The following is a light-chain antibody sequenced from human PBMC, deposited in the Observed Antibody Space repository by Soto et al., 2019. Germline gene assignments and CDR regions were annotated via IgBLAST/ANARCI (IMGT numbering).Light chain of an antibody. CDR2: AAS. J-gene: IGKJ3*01. CDR3: QQSYETPFT. V-gene: IGKV1-39*01. CDR1: QSISYS. Sequence: DIQMTQSPSSLSASAGDRVTITCRASQSISYSLNWYQQKPGKAPKFLIFAASSLQSGVPSRFSGGGSGTDFTLPIRSLQPEDFATYYCQQSYETPFTFGPGTKVDIK.